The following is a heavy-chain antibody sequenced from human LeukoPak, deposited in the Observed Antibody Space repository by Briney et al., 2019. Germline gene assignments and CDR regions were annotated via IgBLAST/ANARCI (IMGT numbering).Heavy chain of an antibody. J-gene: IGHJ4*02. CDR3: AKSFWWFGEFSPFDY. CDR1: GFTFSDHY. CDR2: ISGSGGST. Sequence: GGSLRLSCAASGFTFSDHYLDWVRQAPGKGLEWVSAISGSGGSTYYADSVKGRFTISRDNAKNSLYLQMNSLRAEDTAVYYCAKSFWWFGEFSPFDYWGQGTLVTVSS. V-gene: IGHV3-69-1*01. D-gene: IGHD3-10*01.